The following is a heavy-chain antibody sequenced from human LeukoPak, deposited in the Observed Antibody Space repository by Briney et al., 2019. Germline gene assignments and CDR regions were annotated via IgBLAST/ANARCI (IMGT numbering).Heavy chain of an antibody. J-gene: IGHJ4*02. CDR1: GFTFSSYA. Sequence: GGSLRLSCAASGFTFSSYAMSWVRQAPGKGLEWVSGISGSGANTYYADSVKGRFTISRDNPKNTVFLQMGSLRGEDTAVYYCARCYYDGSGFYYYFDYWGQGTLVTVSS. V-gene: IGHV3-23*01. CDR2: ISGSGANT. D-gene: IGHD3-22*01. CDR3: ARCYYDGSGFYYYFDY.